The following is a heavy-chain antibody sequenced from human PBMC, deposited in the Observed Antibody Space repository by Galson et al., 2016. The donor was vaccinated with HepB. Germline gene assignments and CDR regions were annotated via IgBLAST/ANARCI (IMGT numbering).Heavy chain of an antibody. CDR3: ATEGRDILTGYYNGDAFDI. CDR1: GFTFSSYA. D-gene: IGHD3-9*01. V-gene: IGHV3-23*01. Sequence: SLRLSCAASGFTFSSYAMSWVRQAPGKGLEWVSAISGSGGSTYYADSVKGRFTISRDNSKNTLYLQMNSLRAEDTAVYYCATEGRDILTGYYNGDAFDIWGQGTMVTVSS. J-gene: IGHJ3*02. CDR2: ISGSGGST.